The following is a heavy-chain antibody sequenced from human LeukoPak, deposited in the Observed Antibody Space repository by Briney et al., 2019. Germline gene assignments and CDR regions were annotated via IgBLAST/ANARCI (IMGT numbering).Heavy chain of an antibody. Sequence: ASVKVSCKASGYTFTSYYMHWVRQAPGQGLEWMGIINPSGGSTSYAQKFQGRVTMTRDTSTSTVYMELSSLRSEDTAVYYCARVTPPYCSSTSCYLVYWGQGTLVTVSS. CDR2: INPSGGST. CDR1: GYTFTSYY. CDR3: ARVTPPYCSSTSCYLVY. V-gene: IGHV1-46*01. J-gene: IGHJ4*02. D-gene: IGHD2-2*01.